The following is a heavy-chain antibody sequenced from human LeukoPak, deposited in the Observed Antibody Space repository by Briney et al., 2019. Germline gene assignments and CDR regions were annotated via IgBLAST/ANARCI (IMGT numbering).Heavy chain of an antibody. Sequence: SETLSLTCTVSGGSVSSGSYYWSWIRQPPGKGLEWIGYIYYSGSTNYNPSLKSRVTISVDTSKNQFSLKLSSVTAADTAVYYCARVAYGSGSYYPYYYYYGMDVWGQGTTVTVSS. CDR2: IYYSGST. CDR3: ARVAYGSGSYYPYYYYYGMDV. CDR1: GGSVSSGSYY. V-gene: IGHV4-61*01. D-gene: IGHD3-10*01. J-gene: IGHJ6*02.